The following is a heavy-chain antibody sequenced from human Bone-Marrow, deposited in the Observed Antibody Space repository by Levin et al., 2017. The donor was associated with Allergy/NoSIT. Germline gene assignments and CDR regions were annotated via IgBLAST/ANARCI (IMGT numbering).Heavy chain of an antibody. CDR1: GYTFSSYY. CDR3: AREYNWKAYRDSLDY. CDR2: INPNGGSA. Sequence: ASVKVSCKASGYTFSSYYMHWVRQAPGQGLEWVGLINPNGGSATYSQKFQGRVTMIRDSPTTTVYMELNNLRSDDTAVYYCAREYNWKAYRDSLDYWGQGTLVSVSS. V-gene: IGHV1-46*01. D-gene: IGHD1-20*01. J-gene: IGHJ4*02.